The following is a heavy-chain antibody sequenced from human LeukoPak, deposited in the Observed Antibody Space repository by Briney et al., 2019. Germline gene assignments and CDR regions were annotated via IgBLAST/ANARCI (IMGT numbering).Heavy chain of an antibody. D-gene: IGHD1-26*01. V-gene: IGHV3-7*05. CDR2: IKADGSEK. CDR3: AYRNNFEY. Sequence: PGGSLRLSCAASGFSCSGHWMNWVRQPPGKGLEWVANIKADGSEKYYVDSVKGRFTISRDDAKRTVDLQMDNLRAEDTAIYYCAYRNNFEYWGQGALVTVSS. J-gene: IGHJ4*02. CDR1: GFSCSGHW.